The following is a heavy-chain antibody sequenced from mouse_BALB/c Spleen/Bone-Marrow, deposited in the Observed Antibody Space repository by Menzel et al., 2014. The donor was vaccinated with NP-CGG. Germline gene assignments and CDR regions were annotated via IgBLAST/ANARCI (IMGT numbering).Heavy chain of an antibody. CDR1: GYTFTSYY. CDR3: TRLPH. J-gene: IGHJ4*01. Sequence: QVQLQQSGAELVKPGASVKLSCKASGYTFTSYYMYWVKQRPGQGLEWIGEINPSNGGTSFNEKFKSRATLTVDKSSSTAYMQLSSLTSEDSAVYYCTRLPHWGQGTSVTVSS. CDR2: INPSNGGT. V-gene: IGHV1S81*02. D-gene: IGHD5-1*01.